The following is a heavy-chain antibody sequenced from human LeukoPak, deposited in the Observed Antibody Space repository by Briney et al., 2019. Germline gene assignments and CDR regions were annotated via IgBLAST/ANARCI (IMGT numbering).Heavy chain of an antibody. V-gene: IGHV3-21*01. J-gene: IGHJ4*02. CDR1: GFTFSSYS. D-gene: IGHD3-22*01. CDR3: ARDGYYDSRPDY. CDR2: ISSSSSYI. Sequence: PGGSLRLSCAASGFTFSSYSMNWVRQAPGKGREWVSSISSSSSYIYYADSVKGRFTISRDNAKNSLYLPMNSLRAEDTAAYYCARDGYYDSRPDYWGQGTLVTVSS.